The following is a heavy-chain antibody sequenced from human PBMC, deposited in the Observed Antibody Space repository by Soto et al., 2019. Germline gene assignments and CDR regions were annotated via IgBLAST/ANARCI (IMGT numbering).Heavy chain of an antibody. CDR1: GFIFRNYA. CDR3: AKELEVAGVGVFDY. V-gene: IGHV3-23*01. J-gene: IGHJ4*02. CDR2: IKGNGDGT. D-gene: IGHD6-19*01. Sequence: PGGSLRLSCEASGFIFRNYAMSWVRQAPGKGLEWVSAIKGNGDGTFYVDSVKGRFTISRDNSKNTLHLQMSSLRVEDTAIYFCAKELEVAGVGVFDYWGRGALVTVSS.